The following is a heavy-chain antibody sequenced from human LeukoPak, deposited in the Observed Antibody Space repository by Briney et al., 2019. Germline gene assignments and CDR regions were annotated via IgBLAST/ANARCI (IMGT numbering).Heavy chain of an antibody. CDR3: AINKEVVVAATGTFDY. V-gene: IGHV3-23*01. D-gene: IGHD2-15*01. CDR2: ISGSGGST. Sequence: PGGSLRLSCAASGFTFSSYAMSWVRQAPGKGLEWVSAISGSGGSTYYADSVKGRFTISRDNSKNTLYLQMNSLRAEDTAVYYCAINKEVVVAATGTFDYWGQGTLVTVSS. CDR1: GFTFSSYA. J-gene: IGHJ4*02.